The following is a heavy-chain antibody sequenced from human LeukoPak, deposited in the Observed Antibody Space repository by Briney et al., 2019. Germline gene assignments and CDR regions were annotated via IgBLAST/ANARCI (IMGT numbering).Heavy chain of an antibody. D-gene: IGHD2/OR15-2a*01. CDR2: ISGDGNGK. J-gene: IGHJ4*02. V-gene: IGHV3-48*01. Sequence: PGGSLRLSCAASGFSFSSYSINWVRQAPGKGLEWVSYISGDGNGKHYTDSVKGRFTISRDNAKNALYLQMNSLRAEDTAVYFCARDYVYAFDYWGQGTLVTVSS. CDR3: ARDYVYAFDY. CDR1: GFSFSSYS.